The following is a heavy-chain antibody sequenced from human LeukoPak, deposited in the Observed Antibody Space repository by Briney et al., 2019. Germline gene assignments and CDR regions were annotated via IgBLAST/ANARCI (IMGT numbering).Heavy chain of an antibody. D-gene: IGHD1-1*01. J-gene: IGHJ6*03. CDR3: AKKHNWNGRYYYYMDV. Sequence: GGSLRLSCAASGFTFSSYGMHWVRQAPGKGLEWVAVISYDGSNKYYADSVKGRFTISRDNSKNTLYLQMNSLRAEDTAVYYCAKKHNWNGRYYYYMDVWGKGTTVTISS. CDR1: GFTFSSYG. V-gene: IGHV3-30*18. CDR2: ISYDGSNK.